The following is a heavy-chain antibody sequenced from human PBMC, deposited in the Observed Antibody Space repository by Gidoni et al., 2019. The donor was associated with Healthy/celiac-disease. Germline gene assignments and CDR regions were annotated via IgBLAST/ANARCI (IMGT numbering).Heavy chain of an antibody. D-gene: IGHD5-12*01. CDR3: ARARSYSGYGEY. Sequence: QVQLVESGGGVVQPGRSLRLSCAASGFTFSSYAMHWVRQAPGKGLEWVAVISYDGSNKYYADSVKGRFTISRDNSKNTLYLQMNSLRAEDTAVYYCARARSYSGYGEYWGQGTLVTVSS. CDR1: GFTFSSYA. CDR2: ISYDGSNK. V-gene: IGHV3-30-3*01. J-gene: IGHJ4*02.